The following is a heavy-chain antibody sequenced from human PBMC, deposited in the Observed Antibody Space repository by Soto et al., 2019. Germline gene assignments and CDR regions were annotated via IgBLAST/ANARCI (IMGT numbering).Heavy chain of an antibody. CDR2: IIAIFGTA. V-gene: IGHV1-69*13. Sequence: GASVKVSCKASGGTFNSYAISWVRQAPGQGLEWMGGIIAIFGTADYAQKFQGRVTITAVESTSTAYMELSSLRSEDTAVYYCARSPYSSGYYYAIDYWGQGTQVTVSS. J-gene: IGHJ4*02. D-gene: IGHD3-22*01. CDR1: GGTFNSYA. CDR3: ARSPYSSGYYYAIDY.